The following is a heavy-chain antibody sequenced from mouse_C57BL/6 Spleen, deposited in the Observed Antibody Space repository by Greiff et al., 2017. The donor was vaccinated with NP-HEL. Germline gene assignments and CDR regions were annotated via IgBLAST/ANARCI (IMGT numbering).Heavy chain of an antibody. J-gene: IGHJ1*03. D-gene: IGHD2-13*01. Sequence: QVQLQQPGTELVKPGASVKLSCKASGYTFTSYWMHWVKQRPGQGLEWIGNINPSNGGTNYKEKFKSKATMTVDKSSSTAYMQLSSLTSEDSAVYDRASSYRDYGDWYFDVWGTGTTVTVSS. V-gene: IGHV1-53*01. CDR2: INPSNGGT. CDR1: GYTFTSYW. CDR3: ASSYRDYGDWYFDV.